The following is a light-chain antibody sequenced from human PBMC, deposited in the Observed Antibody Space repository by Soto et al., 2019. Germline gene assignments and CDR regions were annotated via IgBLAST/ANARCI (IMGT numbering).Light chain of an antibody. CDR3: QQRSSWPLT. CDR2: DAS. J-gene: IGKJ4*01. CDR1: QSVSSSY. Sequence: EFVLTQSPGTLSLSQGERATLSCRASQSVSSSYLAWYQQKRGQAPRLLIYDASNRATGIPARFSGSGSGTDFSLTISSLEPEDFAVYYCQQRSSWPLTFGGGTKVDIK. V-gene: IGKV3-11*01.